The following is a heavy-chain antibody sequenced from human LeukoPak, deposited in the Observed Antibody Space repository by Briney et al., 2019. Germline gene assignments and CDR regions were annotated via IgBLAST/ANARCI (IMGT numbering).Heavy chain of an antibody. J-gene: IGHJ4*02. D-gene: IGHD3-3*01. Sequence: SETLSLTCAVYGGSFSGYYWSWIRQPPGKGLEWIGEINHSGSTNCNPSLKSRVTISVDTSKNQFSLKLSSVTAADTAVYYCARGLTIFGVVTGSDYWGQGTLVTVS. CDR1: GGSFSGYY. CDR3: ARGLTIFGVVTGSDY. V-gene: IGHV4-34*01. CDR2: INHSGST.